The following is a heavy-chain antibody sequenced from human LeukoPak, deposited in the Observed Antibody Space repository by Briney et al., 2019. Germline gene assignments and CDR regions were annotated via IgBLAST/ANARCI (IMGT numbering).Heavy chain of an antibody. J-gene: IGHJ4*02. D-gene: IGHD5-18*01. CDR2: IYPGDSDT. V-gene: IGHV5-51*01. CDR1: GYRFTSYW. Sequence: GESLKISCKGSGYRFTSYWIGWVRQMPGKGLEWMGIIYPGDSDTTYSPSFQGQVTFSADKSTSTAYLQWSSLKASDTAIYYCARLVAGGYTYGYDCWGQGTLVTVSS. CDR3: ARLVAGGYTYGYDC.